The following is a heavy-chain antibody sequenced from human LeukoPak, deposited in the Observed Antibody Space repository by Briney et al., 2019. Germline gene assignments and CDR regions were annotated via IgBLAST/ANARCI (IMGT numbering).Heavy chain of an antibody. CDR3: ARGRVKVYSSPLDY. D-gene: IGHD4-11*01. Sequence: PSETLSLTCAVYGGSFSGYYWSWIRQPPGKGLEWIGEINHSGSTNYNPSLKSRVTISVDTSKNQFSLKLSSVTAADTAVYYCARGRVKVYSSPLDYWGQGTLVTVSS. CDR2: INHSGST. J-gene: IGHJ4*02. CDR1: GGSFSGYY. V-gene: IGHV4-34*01.